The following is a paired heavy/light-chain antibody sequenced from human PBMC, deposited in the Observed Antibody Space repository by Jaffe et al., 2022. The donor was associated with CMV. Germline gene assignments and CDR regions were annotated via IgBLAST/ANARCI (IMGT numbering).Heavy chain of an antibody. J-gene: IGHJ4*02. CDR2: IKEDGSEK. Sequence: EVQLVESGGGLVQPGGSLRLSCAASGFAFSNYYMGWVRQVSGKGLERVANIKEDGSEKYYADSVKGRFTISRDNAKNSVDLQMNSLGVEDTAVYYCARDAMRGGDFDYWGQGILVTVSS. D-gene: IGHD2-21*01. CDR3: ARDAMRGGDFDY. V-gene: IGHV3-7*03. CDR1: GFAFSNYY.
Light chain of an antibody. V-gene: IGKV4-1*01. J-gene: IGKJ3*01. CDR3: QQHYPTVT. CDR2: WAS. Sequence: DIVVTQSPDSLAVSLGERASINCKSSQSALSNSNNKNYLAWYQQKPGQPPKLLIYWASTRESGVPDRFSGSGSGTDFTLTISSLQAEDVAVYYCQQHYPTVTFGPGTKVDIK. CDR1: QSALSNSNNKNY.